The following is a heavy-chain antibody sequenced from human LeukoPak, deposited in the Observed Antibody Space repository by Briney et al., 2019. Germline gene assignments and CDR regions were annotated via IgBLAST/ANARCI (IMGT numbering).Heavy chain of an antibody. V-gene: IGHV3-30*02. CDR2: IRYDGSNK. D-gene: IGHD6-13*01. J-gene: IGHJ4*02. CDR3: AKHSIAAAGT. CDR1: GFTFGDYA. Sequence: GGSLRLSCTASGFTFGDYAMSWFRQAPGKGLEWVAFIRYDGSNKYYADSVKGRFTTSRDNSKNTLYLQMNSLRAEDTAVYYCAKHSIAAAGTWGQGTLVTVSS.